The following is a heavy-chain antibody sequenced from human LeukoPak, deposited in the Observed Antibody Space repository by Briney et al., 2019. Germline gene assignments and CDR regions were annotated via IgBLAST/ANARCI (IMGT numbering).Heavy chain of an antibody. CDR2: IYYSGST. V-gene: IGHV4-39*07. CDR3: ARGAYCGGDCYSRWFDP. J-gene: IGHJ5*02. D-gene: IGHD2-21*02. CDR1: GGSISSSSYY. Sequence: SETLSLTCTVSGGSISSSSYYWGWIRQPPGKGLEWIGSIYYSGSTYYNPSLKSRVTISVDTSKNQFSLKLSSVTAADTAAYYCARGAYCGGDCYSRWFDPWGQGTLVTVSS.